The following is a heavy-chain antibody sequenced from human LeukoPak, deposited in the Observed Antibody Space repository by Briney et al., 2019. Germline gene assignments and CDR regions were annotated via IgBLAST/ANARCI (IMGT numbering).Heavy chain of an antibody. D-gene: IGHD6-19*01. CDR2: INHRGDT. J-gene: IGHJ4*02. CDR3: ASRMGSGFDY. CDR1: GESFSAYY. Sequence: SETLSLTCAVYGESFSAYYWSWIRQSPGKGLEWIAEINHRGDTNYNPSVKSRVTISIDTSKNQFSLKVRSLTAADTAVYYCASRMGSGFDYWGQGTLVTVSS. V-gene: IGHV4-34*01.